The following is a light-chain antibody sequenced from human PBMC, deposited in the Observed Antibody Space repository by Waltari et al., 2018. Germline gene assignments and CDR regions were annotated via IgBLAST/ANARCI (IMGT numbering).Light chain of an antibody. CDR1: QSIRSD. CDR2: DAS. Sequence: DIQMTQSPSSLAASVGDRVTITCRASQSIRSDLNWYQQRPGKAPKLLIYDASSLQGGAPTNISGSGSGTEFTLTISSLQPEDFATYYCQQSYSLPWTFGQGTNVEVK. V-gene: IGKV1-39*01. J-gene: IGKJ1*01. CDR3: QQSYSLPWT.